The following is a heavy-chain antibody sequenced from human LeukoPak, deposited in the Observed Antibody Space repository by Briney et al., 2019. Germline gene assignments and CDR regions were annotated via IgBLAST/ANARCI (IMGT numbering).Heavy chain of an antibody. D-gene: IGHD3-10*01. V-gene: IGHV3-23*01. CDR1: GFTFSSQA. CDR2: ITIGGDST. Sequence: GGSLRLSCAASGFTFSSQAMSWVRQAPGKGPEYVSGITIGGDSTFYADSVKGRFTISRDNSKNTLYLQLNGLSAEDTAVYHCVKGGGSGGQGRLDYWGQGSLVTVSS. J-gene: IGHJ4*02. CDR3: VKGGGSGGQGRLDY.